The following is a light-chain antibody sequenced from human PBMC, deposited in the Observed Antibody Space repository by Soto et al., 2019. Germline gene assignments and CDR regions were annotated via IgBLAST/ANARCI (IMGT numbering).Light chain of an antibody. V-gene: IGLV1-40*01. CDR1: SSNIGAGYD. CDR3: QSYDSSLSRV. Sequence: QSVLTQPPSVSGAPGQRVTISCTWSSSNIGAGYDVHWYQQLPGTAPKLLIYGNSNRPSGVPDRFSGSKSGTSASLAITGLQAEDEADYYCQSYDSSLSRVFGGGTKVTVL. J-gene: IGLJ2*01. CDR2: GNS.